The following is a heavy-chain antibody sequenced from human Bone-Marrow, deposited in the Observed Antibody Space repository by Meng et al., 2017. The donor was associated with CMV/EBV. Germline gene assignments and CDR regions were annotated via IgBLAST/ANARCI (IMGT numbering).Heavy chain of an antibody. CDR1: GLTFSNAW. J-gene: IGHJ4*02. V-gene: IGHV3-15*01. CDR2: IKTNTDGATT. Sequence: GESLKISCVASGLTFSNAWMSWVRQAPGKGLEWVGRIKTNTDGATTDYPAPVKGRFTISRDDSKNTLYLQMNSLRAEDTAVYYCTTAHSSVRDYWGQGTLVTVYS. CDR3: TTAHSSVRDY. D-gene: IGHD3-10*02.